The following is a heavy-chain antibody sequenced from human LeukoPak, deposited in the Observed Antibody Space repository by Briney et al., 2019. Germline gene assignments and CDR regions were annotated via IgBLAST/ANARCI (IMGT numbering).Heavy chain of an antibody. CDR3: ARAPAGCGGTCSFDY. CDR1: GASMSNSF. V-gene: IGHV4-4*07. D-gene: IGHD2-15*01. CDR2: IYSSGRT. Sequence: PSETLSLTCTVSGASMSNSFWSRIRQPAGKGLEWIGRIYSSGRTNYNPSLKSRVTLSIDTSNNQFSLKLTSVTAADTASYYCARAPAGCGGTCSFDYWGQGTLVTVSS. J-gene: IGHJ4*02.